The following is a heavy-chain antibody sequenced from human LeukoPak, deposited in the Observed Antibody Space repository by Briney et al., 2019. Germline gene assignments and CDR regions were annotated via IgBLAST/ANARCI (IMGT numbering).Heavy chain of an antibody. Sequence: GGSLRLSCAASGFTFSNAWMSWVRQAPGKGLEWVGRMKSKTDGGATDYAAPVKGRFTISRDGSKNTLYLQMSSLKTEDTAVYYCTTERGSASWYEYYLDYWGQGTLVTVSS. J-gene: IGHJ4*02. CDR2: MKSKTDGGAT. CDR3: TTERGSASWYEYYLDY. CDR1: GFTFSNAW. D-gene: IGHD6-13*01. V-gene: IGHV3-15*01.